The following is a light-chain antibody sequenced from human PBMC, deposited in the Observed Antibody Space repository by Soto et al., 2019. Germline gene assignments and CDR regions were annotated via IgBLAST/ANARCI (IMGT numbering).Light chain of an antibody. CDR2: SND. J-gene: IGLJ2*01. V-gene: IGLV1-44*01. CDR1: SSNIGDNT. CDR3: AVWDDSLDGVV. Sequence: QSVLTQPPSASGTPGQSVTISFSGSSSNIGDNTVNWYQQLPGTAPKLLIYSNDQRSSGVPDRFSGSKSGTSASLAISGLQSDDEADYYCAVWDDSLDGVVFGGGTKLTVL.